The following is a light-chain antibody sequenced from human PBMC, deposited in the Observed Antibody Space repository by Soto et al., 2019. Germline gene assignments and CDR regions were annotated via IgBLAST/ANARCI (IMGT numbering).Light chain of an antibody. CDR3: QQYDDYWT. CDR2: KAS. J-gene: IGKJ1*01. CDR1: QGLNSW. Sequence: DIQMTQSTSTLPASVGDRVTITCRASQGLNSWLAWYQQKPGKAPKLLIYKASSLESRVPSRFSGSGSGTEFTLTISSLQPDDFATYYCQQYDDYWTFGQGTKVDI. V-gene: IGKV1-5*03.